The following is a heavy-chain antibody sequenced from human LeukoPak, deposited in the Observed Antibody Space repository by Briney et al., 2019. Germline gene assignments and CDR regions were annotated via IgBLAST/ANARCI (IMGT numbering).Heavy chain of an antibody. D-gene: IGHD5-18*01. Sequence: GGSLTLSCAASGFTLSNSALSWVRQAPGKGLEWVSDISGSGGSTYYPDSVKGRFTISRANSKNTLYLQMNTVRAEDTAVYYSAKRIQSAMATGYWGQGTLVTVSS. CDR1: GFTLSNSA. CDR2: ISGSGGST. J-gene: IGHJ4*02. V-gene: IGHV3-23*01. CDR3: AKRIQSAMATGY.